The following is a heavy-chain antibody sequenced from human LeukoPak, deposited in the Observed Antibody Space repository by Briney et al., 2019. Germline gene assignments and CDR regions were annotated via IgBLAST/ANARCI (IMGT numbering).Heavy chain of an antibody. Sequence: ASLKVSCKASGYTFANYGIGWVRQAPGQGLEWMGWTNPFNGNTNNAQNFQGRVTVTTDTSTSTAYMELRSLRSDDTAVYYCARDLFPDYYGSGSYSSPTDYWGQGTLVIVSS. V-gene: IGHV1-18*01. CDR1: GYTFANYG. D-gene: IGHD3-10*01. J-gene: IGHJ4*01. CDR3: ARDLFPDYYGSGSYSSPTDY. CDR2: TNPFNGNT.